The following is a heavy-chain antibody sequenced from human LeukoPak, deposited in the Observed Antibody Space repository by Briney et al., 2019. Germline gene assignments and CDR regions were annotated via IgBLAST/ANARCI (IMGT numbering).Heavy chain of an antibody. J-gene: IGHJ4*02. CDR1: EFTFSSYE. V-gene: IGHV3-48*03. Sequence: GGSLRLSCAASEFTFSSYEMDWVRQAPGKGLEWVSHISGSGSSIYYADSVKGRFTISRDNAKNSLYLQMNSLRAEGTAVYYCAKATYSSSWNPGDHWGQGTLVTVSS. CDR2: ISGSGSSI. CDR3: AKATYSSSWNPGDH. D-gene: IGHD6-13*01.